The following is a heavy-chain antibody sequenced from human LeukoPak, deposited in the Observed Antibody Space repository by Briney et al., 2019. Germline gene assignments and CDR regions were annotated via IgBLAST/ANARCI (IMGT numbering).Heavy chain of an antibody. CDR3: ASYPRNIPTPPFDY. Sequence: GASVKVSCKASGYTFTAQYMHWVRQAPGQGLEWMGWINPNNGDTKYAQSFLGRVTMTRDTSTTTAYLELRSPRSDDTAVYFCASYPRNIPTPPFDYWGQGTLVTVSS. CDR2: INPNNGDT. V-gene: IGHV1-2*02. CDR1: GYTFTAQY. J-gene: IGHJ4*02. D-gene: IGHD2-21*01.